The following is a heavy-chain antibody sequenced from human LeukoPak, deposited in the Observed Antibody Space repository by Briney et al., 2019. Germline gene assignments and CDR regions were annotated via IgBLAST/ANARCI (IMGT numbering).Heavy chain of an antibody. D-gene: IGHD5-18*01. CDR1: GGSISSYY. Sequence: SETLSLTCTVSGGSISSYYWSWIRQPPGKGLEWIGYIYYSGSTYYNPSLKSRVTISVDMSKNQFSLKLSSVTAADTAVYYCARGDRIQLWFYFDYWGQGTLVTVSS. CDR3: ARGDRIQLWFYFDY. J-gene: IGHJ4*02. CDR2: IYYSGST. V-gene: IGHV4-59*12.